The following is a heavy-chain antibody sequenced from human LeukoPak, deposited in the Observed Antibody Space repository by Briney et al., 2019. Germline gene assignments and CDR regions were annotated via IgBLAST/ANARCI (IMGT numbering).Heavy chain of an antibody. Sequence: PSETLSLTCTVSGGSISSYYWSWIRQPPGKGLEWIGYIYYSGSTNYNPSLKSRVTISVDTSKNQFSLKLSSVTAADTAVYYCARVRSYGSGHDFDYWGQGTLVTVSS. CDR3: ARVRSYGSGHDFDY. D-gene: IGHD3-10*01. CDR1: GGSISSYY. CDR2: IYYSGST. V-gene: IGHV4-59*01. J-gene: IGHJ4*02.